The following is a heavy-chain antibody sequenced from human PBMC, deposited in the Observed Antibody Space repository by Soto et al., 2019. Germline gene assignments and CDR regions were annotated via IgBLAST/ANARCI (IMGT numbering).Heavy chain of an antibody. V-gene: IGHV1-69*12. D-gene: IGHD1-1*01. CDR3: AGGRWLQLLPRLDS. J-gene: IGHJ4*02. CDR2: IIPIFGTA. Sequence: QVQLVQSGAEVKKPGSSVKVSCKASGGTFSSYAISWVRQAPGQGLEWMGGIIPIFGTANYAQKFQGRVMSTATESTSTADMELSSLRSEDTAVYSGAGGRWLQLLPRLDSWGQGTLVTVSS. CDR1: GGTFSSYA.